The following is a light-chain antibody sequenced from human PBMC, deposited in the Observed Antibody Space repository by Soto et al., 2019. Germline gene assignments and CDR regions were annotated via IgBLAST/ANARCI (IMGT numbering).Light chain of an antibody. Sequence: QSVLTQPSSLSASPGASASLTCTLRRGINVGTYRIYWYQQKPGSPPQYLLRYKSDSDKQQGSGVPSRFSGSKDASANAGILLISGLQSEDEADYYCMIWHNSAVVFGGGTKLTVL. CDR1: RGINVGTYR. CDR2: YKSDSDK. CDR3: MIWHNSAVV. J-gene: IGLJ2*01. V-gene: IGLV5-45*03.